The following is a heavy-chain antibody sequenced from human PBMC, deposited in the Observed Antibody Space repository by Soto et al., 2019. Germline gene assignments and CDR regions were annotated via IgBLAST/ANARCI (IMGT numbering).Heavy chain of an antibody. V-gene: IGHV4-38-2*01. Sequence: SETLSLTCAVSGYSISSGYYWGWIRQPPGKGLEWIGSIYHSGSTYYNPSLKSRVTISVDTSKNQFSLKLSSVTAADTAAYYCASSIYSSSWYFDYWGQGTLVTVSS. J-gene: IGHJ4*02. CDR3: ASSIYSSSWYFDY. CDR2: IYHSGST. CDR1: GYSISSGYY. D-gene: IGHD6-13*01.